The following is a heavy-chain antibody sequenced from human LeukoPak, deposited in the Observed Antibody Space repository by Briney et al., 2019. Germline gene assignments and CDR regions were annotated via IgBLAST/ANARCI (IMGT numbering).Heavy chain of an antibody. D-gene: IGHD2-8*01. CDR3: ARDQMDYTNGVWYTTYYFDY. CDR1: GIILSSYW. Sequence: GGSLTLSCAASGIILSSYWMSWVRQAPGKGLEWVASISSSSNYIYYGDSVKGRFTISRDNAKNSLYLQMNSLRVADTAVYYCARDQMDYTNGVWYTTYYFDYWGQGTLVPVSS. CDR2: ISSSSNYI. V-gene: IGHV3-21*06. J-gene: IGHJ4*02.